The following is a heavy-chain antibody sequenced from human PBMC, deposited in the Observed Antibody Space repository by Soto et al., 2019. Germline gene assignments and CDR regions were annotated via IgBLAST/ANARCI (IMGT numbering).Heavy chain of an antibody. Sequence: QLQLQESGPGLVKPSETLSLTCTVSGGSISSSSYYWGWIRQPPGKGLEWIGSIYYSGSTYYNPSLKSRVTISVDTSKNQFSLKLSSVTAADTAVYYCARGWSRRGVAVAGTDFDYWGQGTLVTVSS. CDR1: GGSISSSSYY. CDR3: ARGWSRRGVAVAGTDFDY. D-gene: IGHD6-19*01. CDR2: IYYSGST. J-gene: IGHJ4*02. V-gene: IGHV4-39*01.